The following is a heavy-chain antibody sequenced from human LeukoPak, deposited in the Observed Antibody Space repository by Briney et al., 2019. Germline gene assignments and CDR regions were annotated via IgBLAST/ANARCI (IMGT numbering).Heavy chain of an antibody. CDR1: GFTISTYG. CDR3: VRSTAAALNNIFDM. J-gene: IGHJ3*02. Sequence: GGSLRLSCSASGFTISTYGMHWVRQAPGKGLEWVALIWYDGSNKFYLDSVKGRFTISRDNSNNTLSLELKSLRVEDTGLYYCVRSTAAALNNIFDMWGQGTMVIVSS. CDR2: IWYDGSNK. V-gene: IGHV3-33*01. D-gene: IGHD6-13*01.